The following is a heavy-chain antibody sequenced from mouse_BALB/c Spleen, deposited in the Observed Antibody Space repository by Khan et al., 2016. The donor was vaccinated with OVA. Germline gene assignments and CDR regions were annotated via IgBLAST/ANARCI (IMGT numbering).Heavy chain of an antibody. CDR3: ACELRGFAY. CDR1: GDSITSGY. Sequence: EVQLQESGPSLVKPSQTLSLTCSVTGDSITSGYWNWIRKFPGNKLEYMGYISYSGNTYYNPSLKSRISITRDTSTSQYYLPLNSVTAEDTATNYCACELRGFAYWGQGTLVTVSA. D-gene: IGHD1-1*01. CDR2: ISYSGNT. J-gene: IGHJ3*01. V-gene: IGHV3-8*02.